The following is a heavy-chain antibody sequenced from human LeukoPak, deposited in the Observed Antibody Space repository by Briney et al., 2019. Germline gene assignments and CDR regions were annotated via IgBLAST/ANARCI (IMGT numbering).Heavy chain of an antibody. CDR1: GFTFSSFE. CDR2: ISSSGTTI. V-gene: IGHV3-48*03. J-gene: IGHJ6*02. D-gene: IGHD2-2*01. CDR3: AKYPRPEGYCSSTSCYAYYYYGMDV. Sequence: QAGGSLRLSCVASGFTFSSFEMNWVRQAPGKGLEWVSYISSSGTTISYADSVKGRFTISRDNSKNTLYLQMNSLRAEDTAVYYCAKYPRPEGYCSSTSCYAYYYYGMDVWGQGTTVTVSS.